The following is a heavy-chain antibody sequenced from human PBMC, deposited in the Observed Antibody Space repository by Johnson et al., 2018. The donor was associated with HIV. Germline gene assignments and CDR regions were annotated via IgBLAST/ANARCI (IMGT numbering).Heavy chain of an antibody. Sequence: QVQLVESGGVVVQPGGSLRLSCAASEFILSDYYMSWVRQAPEKGLEWISYISGSGSTIYYADSVKGRFTISRDNAKNSLYLQMNSLRAEDTAVYYCARDTITMVQGVSMGGAFDIWGQGTMVTVSS. V-gene: IGHV3-11*04. CDR3: ARDTITMVQGVSMGGAFDI. J-gene: IGHJ3*02. CDR1: EFILSDYY. D-gene: IGHD3-10*01. CDR2: ISGSGSTI.